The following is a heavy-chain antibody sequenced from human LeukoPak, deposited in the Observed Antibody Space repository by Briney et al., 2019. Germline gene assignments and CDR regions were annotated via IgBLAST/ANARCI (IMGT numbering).Heavy chain of an antibody. V-gene: IGHV3-21*01. J-gene: IGHJ4*02. D-gene: IGHD2-8*02. CDR2: ISSSSNYI. Sequence: GGSLRLSCAASGFTFSSYSMNWVRQAPGKGLEWVSSISSSSNYIYYAESAKGRFTISRDNAKNSLYLQMNSLRAEDTAVYYCARDRGYTRTNTGGYPVFDLWGQGTLVTVSS. CDR3: ARDRGYTRTNTGGYPVFDL. CDR1: GFTFSSYS.